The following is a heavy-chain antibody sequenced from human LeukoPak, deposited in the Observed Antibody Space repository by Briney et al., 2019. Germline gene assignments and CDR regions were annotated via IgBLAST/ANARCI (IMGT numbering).Heavy chain of an antibody. Sequence: SETLSLTCTVSGGSVSSGSYYWSWIRQPPGKGLEWIGYIYYSGSTNYNPSLKSRVTISVDTSKNQFSLKLSSVTAADTAVYYCARLPYTGFVSGYWGQGTLVTVSS. D-gene: IGHD3-10*01. CDR3: ARLPYTGFVSGY. V-gene: IGHV4-61*01. J-gene: IGHJ4*02. CDR2: IYYSGST. CDR1: GGSVSSGSYY.